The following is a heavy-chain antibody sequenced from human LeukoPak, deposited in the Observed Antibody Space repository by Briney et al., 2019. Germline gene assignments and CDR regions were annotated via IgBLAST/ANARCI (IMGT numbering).Heavy chain of an antibody. CDR3: GSGGYYSLVVW. J-gene: IGHJ4*02. CDR2: ISSSGSTI. V-gene: IGHV3-48*03. CDR1: GFTFSSYE. Sequence: PGGSLRLSCAASGFTFSSYEMNWVRQAAGKGLEWVSYISSSGSTIYYADSVKGRFTISRDNAKNSLYLQMNSLRAEDTAVYYCGSGGYYSLVVWWGQGTLVTVSS. D-gene: IGHD3-22*01.